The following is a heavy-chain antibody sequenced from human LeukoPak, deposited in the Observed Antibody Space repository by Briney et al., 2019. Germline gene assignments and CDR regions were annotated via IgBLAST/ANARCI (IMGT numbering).Heavy chain of an antibody. CDR2: INPSGGGT. V-gene: IGHV1-46*01. Sequence: ASVKVSCKASGYTFSNCYMHWVRQAPGQGLEWMGIINPSGGGTSYAQKFQGRVTMTRDTSTSTVFMELSSLRSEDTAVYYCARGGSGSYFRVRFRFDCWGQGTLVTVSS. D-gene: IGHD3-10*01. CDR1: GYTFSNCY. CDR3: ARGGSGSYFRVRFRFDC. J-gene: IGHJ4*02.